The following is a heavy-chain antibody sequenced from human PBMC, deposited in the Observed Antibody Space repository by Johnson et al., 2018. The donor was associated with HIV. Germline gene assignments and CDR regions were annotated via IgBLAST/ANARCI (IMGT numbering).Heavy chain of an antibody. CDR2: IYSGGST. Sequence: MQLVESGGGLVQRGGSLRLSCVASGVTVSNNYMIWVRQAPGKGLEWVSVIYSGGSTYQADSVKGRFTISRDNSKNTLYLQMISLRVEDTAVYYCARGSRYTYDTDDAYLLHAFDFWGQGTMVTVSS. CDR3: ARGSRYTYDTDDAYLLHAFDF. D-gene: IGHD1-1*01. J-gene: IGHJ3*01. CDR1: GVTVSNNY. V-gene: IGHV3-66*02.